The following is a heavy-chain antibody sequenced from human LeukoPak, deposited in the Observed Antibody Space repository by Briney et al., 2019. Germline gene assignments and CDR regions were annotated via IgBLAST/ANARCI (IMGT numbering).Heavy chain of an antibody. Sequence: PGGSLRLSCAASGFTFSSYCMSWVRQAPGKGLEWVANIRKDGSEKYYVDSVKGRFTTSRDNAKNSLYLQMNSLRAADTAVYYCARDSDIVVVPPDYWGQGTLVTVSS. D-gene: IGHD2-2*01. CDR1: GFTFSSYC. CDR2: IRKDGSEK. V-gene: IGHV3-7*01. CDR3: ARDSDIVVVPPDY. J-gene: IGHJ4*02.